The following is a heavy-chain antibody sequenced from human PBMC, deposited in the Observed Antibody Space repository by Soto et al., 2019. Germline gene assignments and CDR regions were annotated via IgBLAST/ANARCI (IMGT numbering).Heavy chain of an antibody. CDR2: INDGNGNT. CDR3: ATAFGLYDVDD. Sequence: QVQLVQSGAEVKKPGASVKVSCKASGYTFTSYAMPWVRQAPGQRLEWMGWINDGNGNTKYSQKFQGRVTITTDTVAITAYSERSSLKSEDTAVYYCATAFGLYDVDDWGQGTLVSVSS. V-gene: IGHV1-3*01. J-gene: IGHJ4*02. D-gene: IGHD3-10*01. CDR1: GYTFTSYA.